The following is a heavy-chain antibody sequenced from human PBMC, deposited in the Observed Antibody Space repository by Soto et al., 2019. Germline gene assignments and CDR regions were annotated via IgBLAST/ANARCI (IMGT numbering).Heavy chain of an antibody. J-gene: IGHJ4*02. CDR2: ISSSGNT. D-gene: IGHD3-22*01. CDR1: DGSISNYY. V-gene: IGHV4-59*01. Sequence: SETLSLTCTVSDGSISNYYWSWIRQPPGKGLEWIGYISSSGNTNYNPSLKSRVSISVDTSKNQFSLNLTSVTAADTAVYYCARAPMVLTRSYFDSWGQGTPVTVSS. CDR3: ARAPMVLTRSYFDS.